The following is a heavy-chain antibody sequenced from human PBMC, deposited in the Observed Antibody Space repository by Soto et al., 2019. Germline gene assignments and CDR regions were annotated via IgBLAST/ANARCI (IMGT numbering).Heavy chain of an antibody. D-gene: IGHD3-22*01. Sequence: PGGSLILSWAASGFTFISYAMSWVLQAPGKGLEWVSAISGSGGSTYYADSVKGRFTISRDNSKNTLYLQMNSLRAEDTAVYYCAKDFVSDSSGYFRYFDYWGQGPLVTVS. CDR2: ISGSGGST. V-gene: IGHV3-23*01. J-gene: IGHJ4*02. CDR1: GFTFISYA. CDR3: AKDFVSDSSGYFRYFDY.